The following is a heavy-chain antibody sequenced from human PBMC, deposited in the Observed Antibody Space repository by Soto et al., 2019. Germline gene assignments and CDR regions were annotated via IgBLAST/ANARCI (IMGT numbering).Heavy chain of an antibody. CDR3: ARVAEVGTGYGTDV. J-gene: IGHJ6*02. D-gene: IGHD3-10*01. CDR1: GGTFSNYG. CDR2: ILPMFGKT. Sequence: AVKGSCKASGGTFSNYGITWVRQAPRQGLEWMGAILPMFGKTNYAQKFQGRVTIIADKSPDTVYLELSSLRSDDTAVYFCARVAEVGTGYGTDVWG. V-gene: IGHV1-69*06.